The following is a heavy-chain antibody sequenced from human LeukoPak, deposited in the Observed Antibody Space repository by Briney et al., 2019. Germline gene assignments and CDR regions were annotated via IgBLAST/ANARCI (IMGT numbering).Heavy chain of an antibody. CDR1: GFTFSTYD. V-gene: IGHV3-13*01. Sequence: GGSLRLSCAASGFTFSTYDMHWVRQVTGKGLEWVSAIGTGDDTYYLGSVKGRFTISREDAKNVLYLQMSSLRAEDTAVYYCAREIRETVVTRHYYYGIDVWGQGTTVTVSS. D-gene: IGHD2-15*01. J-gene: IGHJ6*02. CDR3: AREIRETVVTRHYYYGIDV. CDR2: IGTGDDT.